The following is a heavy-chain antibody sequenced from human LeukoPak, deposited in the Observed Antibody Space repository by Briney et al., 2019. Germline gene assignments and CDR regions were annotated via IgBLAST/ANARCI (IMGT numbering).Heavy chain of an antibody. D-gene: IGHD3-22*01. J-gene: IGHJ4*02. CDR1: GGSISSGGYY. Sequence: SQTLSLTCTVYGGSISSGGYYWSWIRQHPGKSLEWIGYIYYSGSTYYNPSLKSRVTISVDTSKNQFSLKLSSVTAADTAVYYCARDTMHYYDSSGRGGFDYWGQGTLVTVSS. CDR2: IYYSGST. V-gene: IGHV4-31*03. CDR3: ARDTMHYYDSSGRGGFDY.